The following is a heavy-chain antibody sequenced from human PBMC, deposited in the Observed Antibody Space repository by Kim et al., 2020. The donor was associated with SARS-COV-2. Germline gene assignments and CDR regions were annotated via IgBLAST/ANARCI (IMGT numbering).Heavy chain of an antibody. CDR3: AKPSSSGWYAEYFQH. Sequence: GGSLRLSCAASGFTFSSYAMSWVRQAPGKGLEWVSAISGSGGSTYYADSVKGRFTISRDNSKNTLYLQMNSLRAEDTAVYYCAKPSSSGWYAEYFQHWGQGTLVTVSS. J-gene: IGHJ1*01. CDR2: ISGSGGST. V-gene: IGHV3-23*01. CDR1: GFTFSSYA. D-gene: IGHD6-19*01.